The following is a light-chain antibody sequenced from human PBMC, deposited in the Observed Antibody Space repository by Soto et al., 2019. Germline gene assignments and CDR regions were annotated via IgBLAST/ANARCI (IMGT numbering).Light chain of an antibody. Sequence: QSVLTQPASVSGSPGQSITVSCGGTSSDVGAYVYVSWYQQYPGKAPKLIIYEVNKRPSGVSDRFSGSKSDTTASLTISGLQAEDEAEYYCSSYSSSDTKVFGTGTKLTVL. CDR1: SSDVGAYVY. J-gene: IGLJ1*01. CDR2: EVN. CDR3: SSYSSSDTKV. V-gene: IGLV2-14*03.